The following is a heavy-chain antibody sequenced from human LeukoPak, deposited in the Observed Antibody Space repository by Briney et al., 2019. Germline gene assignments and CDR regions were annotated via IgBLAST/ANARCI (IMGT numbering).Heavy chain of an antibody. V-gene: IGHV3-20*04. J-gene: IGHJ4*02. CDR2: INWNGGST. CDR1: RFTFNDYG. Sequence: PGGSLRLSCAASRFTFNDYGMSWVRQAPGKGLEWVSGINWNGGSTAYADSVRGRFTISRDNSKNSLYLQMNSLRAEDTALYYCAKEIYPYVYSSSLNYWGQGTLVTVSS. CDR3: AKEIYPYVYSSSLNY. D-gene: IGHD6-13*01.